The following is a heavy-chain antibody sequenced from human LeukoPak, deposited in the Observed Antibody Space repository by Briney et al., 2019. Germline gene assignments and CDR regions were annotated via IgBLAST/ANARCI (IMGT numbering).Heavy chain of an antibody. CDR3: AKDNLRDIVVVTAICYFDY. V-gene: IGHV3-30*02. CDR2: IRYDGSNK. Sequence: PGGSLRLSCAASGFTFSSYGMHWVRQAPGKGLEWVAFIRYDGSNKFYADSVKGRFTISRDNSKNTLYLQMNSLRAEDTAVYYCAKDNLRDIVVVTAICYFDYWGQGTLVTVSS. D-gene: IGHD2-21*02. J-gene: IGHJ4*02. CDR1: GFTFSSYG.